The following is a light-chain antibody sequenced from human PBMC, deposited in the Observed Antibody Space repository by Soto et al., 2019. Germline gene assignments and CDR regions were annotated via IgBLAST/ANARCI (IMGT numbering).Light chain of an antibody. CDR2: AAS. J-gene: IGKJ5*01. Sequence: DIQMTQSPASLSASVGDRVTITCRASQSISRYLNWYLQRPGKAPELLIYAASNLHDGVPSRFSGSGSGTEFTLTISSLQPEDFAVYYCQQTHSTPASTFGQGT. CDR3: QQTHSTPAST. V-gene: IGKV1-39*01. CDR1: QSISRY.